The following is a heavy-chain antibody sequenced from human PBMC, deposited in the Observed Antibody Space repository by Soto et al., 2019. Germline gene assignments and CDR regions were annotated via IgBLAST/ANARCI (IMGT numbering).Heavy chain of an antibody. D-gene: IGHD5-12*01. V-gene: IGHV1-46*01. J-gene: IGHJ4*02. CDR1: GYIFTSYW. CDR2: SKPSGGST. Sequence: QVQLVQSGAEVKRPGDSVTVSCKTSGYIFTSYWIHWVRQAPGQGLEWMGLSKPSGGSTTYAQKFQGRVTMTRDTPTSTVYMELRSLKSVDTAVYYCARVEGYSADERDWGQGTLVTVSS. CDR3: ARVEGYSADERD.